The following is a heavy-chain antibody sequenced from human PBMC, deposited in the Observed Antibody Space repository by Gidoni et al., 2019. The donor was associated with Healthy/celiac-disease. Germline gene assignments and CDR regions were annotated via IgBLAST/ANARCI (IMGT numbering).Heavy chain of an antibody. CDR1: GYTFTSYD. Sequence: QVQLVQSGAEVKKPGASVKVSCKASGYTFTSYDINWVRQATGQGLEWMGWMNPNSGNTGYAQKFQGRVTMTRNTSISTAYMELSSLRSEDTAVYYCAVGRRYDILTGYQLPYYYYGMDVWGQGTTVTVSS. CDR3: AVGRRYDILTGYQLPYYYYGMDV. D-gene: IGHD3-9*01. CDR2: MNPNSGNT. J-gene: IGHJ6*02. V-gene: IGHV1-8*01.